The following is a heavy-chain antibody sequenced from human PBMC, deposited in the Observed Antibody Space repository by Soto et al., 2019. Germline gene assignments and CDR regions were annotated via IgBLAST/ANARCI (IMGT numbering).Heavy chain of an antibody. J-gene: IGHJ6*02. Sequence: QMQLVQSGAEVKKPGSSVKVSCKASGGTFSTYAISWVRQAPGQGLEWMGGIIPIFRTTNYSQRFQGRVTITSDECTSTAYMELRSLTSEDTAVYYCSRDIPAGYCAGGSCYYYHGMAVCGQGPTVTVSS. CDR3: SRDIPAGYCAGGSCYYYHGMAV. D-gene: IGHD2-15*01. V-gene: IGHV1-69*01. CDR1: GGTFSTYA. CDR2: IIPIFRTT.